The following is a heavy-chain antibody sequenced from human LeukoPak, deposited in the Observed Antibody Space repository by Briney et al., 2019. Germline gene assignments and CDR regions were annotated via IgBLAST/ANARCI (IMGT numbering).Heavy chain of an antibody. V-gene: IGHV1-2*02. CDR2: INPNSGGT. Sequence: ASVTVSCTASVYTFTVYYMHWVRQAPGQGLEWLGWINPNSGGTNYAQKFQGRVTMTRDTSISTAYMELSRLRSDDTAVYYCAREWPSGSSTRFDYWGQGTLVTVSS. CDR1: VYTFTVYY. J-gene: IGHJ4*02. D-gene: IGHD6-6*01. CDR3: AREWPSGSSTRFDY.